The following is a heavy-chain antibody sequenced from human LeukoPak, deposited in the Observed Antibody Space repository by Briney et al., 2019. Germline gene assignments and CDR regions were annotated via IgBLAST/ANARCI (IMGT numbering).Heavy chain of an antibody. CDR2: IYTSGST. CDR3: ARDRRVAAAGTNWFDP. J-gene: IGHJ5*02. Sequence: SETLSLTCTVSGYSISRCYYWGWIRPPPGKGLEWIWGIYTSGSTNYNPSLKSRVTMSVDTSKNQFSLKLSSVTAADTAVYYCARDRRVAAAGTNWFDPWGQGTLVTVSS. D-gene: IGHD6-13*01. CDR1: GYSISRCYY. V-gene: IGHV4-38-2*02.